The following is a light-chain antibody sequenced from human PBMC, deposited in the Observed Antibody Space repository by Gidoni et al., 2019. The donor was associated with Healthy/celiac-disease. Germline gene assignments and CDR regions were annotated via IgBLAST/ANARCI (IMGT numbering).Light chain of an antibody. CDR1: KSVLYSSNNKNY. CDR2: WAS. CDR3: QQYYSNPLT. V-gene: IGKV4-1*01. J-gene: IGKJ3*01. Sequence: IVMTPSPASLAVSLGERATINCKSSKSVLYSSNNKNYLAWYQQKPGQPPKLLIYWASTRESGVPDRFSGSGSGTDFTLTISSLQAEDVAVYYCQQYYSNPLTFXXXTKVEIK.